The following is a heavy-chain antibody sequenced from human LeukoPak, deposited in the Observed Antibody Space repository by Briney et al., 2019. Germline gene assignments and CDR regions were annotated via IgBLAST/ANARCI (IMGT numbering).Heavy chain of an antibody. Sequence: GGSLRLSCAASGFTFSSYGMHWVRQAPGKGLEWVAVISYDGSNKYYADSVKGRFTISRDNSKNTLYLQMNSLRAEDTAVYYCAKVRSTVVVVADLFDYWGQGTLVTVSS. CDR3: AKVRSTVVVVADLFDY. D-gene: IGHD2-15*01. J-gene: IGHJ4*02. CDR2: ISYDGSNK. CDR1: GFTFSSYG. V-gene: IGHV3-30*18.